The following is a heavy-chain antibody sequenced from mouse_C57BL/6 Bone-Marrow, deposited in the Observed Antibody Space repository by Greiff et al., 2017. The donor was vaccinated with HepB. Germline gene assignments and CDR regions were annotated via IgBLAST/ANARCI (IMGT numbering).Heavy chain of an antibody. J-gene: IGHJ2*01. D-gene: IGHD1-1*01. V-gene: IGHV1-69*01. Sequence: QVQLKQPGAELVMPGASVKLSCKASGYTFTSYWMHWVKQRPGQGLEWIGEIDPSDSYTNYNQKFKGKSTLTVDKSSSTAYMQLSSLTSEDSAVYYCARGYYYGSSLFDYWGQGTTLTVSS. CDR1: GYTFTSYW. CDR2: IDPSDSYT. CDR3: ARGYYYGSSLFDY.